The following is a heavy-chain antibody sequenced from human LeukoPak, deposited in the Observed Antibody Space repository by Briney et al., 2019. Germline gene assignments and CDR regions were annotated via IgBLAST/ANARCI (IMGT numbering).Heavy chain of an antibody. CDR3: ARQEDYYDSSGYSPSLKY. V-gene: IGHV4-39*01. J-gene: IGHJ4*02. CDR1: GGSISSSSYY. D-gene: IGHD3-22*01. Sequence: SETLSLTCTVSGGSISSSSYYWGWIRQPPGKGLEWIGSIYYSGSTYYNPSLKSRVTMSVDTSKNQFSLKLSSVTAADTAVYYCARQEDYYDSSGYSPSLKYWGQGTLVTVSS. CDR2: IYYSGST.